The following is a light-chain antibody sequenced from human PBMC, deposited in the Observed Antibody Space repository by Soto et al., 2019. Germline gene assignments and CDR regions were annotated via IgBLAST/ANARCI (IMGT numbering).Light chain of an antibody. Sequence: DIQMTQPPSTLSASVGDRVTITCRASQSISKYLAWYQQKPGKAPKRLIYKASSFQSGVPSRFSGSGSGTDFTLTISRLQPEDFATYYCLQLYNFSWTFGQGTKVDIK. J-gene: IGKJ1*01. CDR1: QSISKY. V-gene: IGKV1-5*03. CDR3: LQLYNFSWT. CDR2: KAS.